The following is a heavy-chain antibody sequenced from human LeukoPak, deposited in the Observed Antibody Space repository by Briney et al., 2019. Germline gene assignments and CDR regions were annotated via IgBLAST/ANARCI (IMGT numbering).Heavy chain of an antibody. CDR3: ARDLRAYYYGSGSIY. CDR1: GFTFSNYW. Sequence: GGSLRLSCAASGFTFSNYWMSWVRQAPGKGLEWVANIKQDGSEKYYVDSVKGRFTISRDNAKNSLYLQMNSLRAEDTAVYYCARDLRAYYYGSGSIYWGQGTLVTVPS. J-gene: IGHJ4*02. CDR2: IKQDGSEK. V-gene: IGHV3-7*01. D-gene: IGHD3-10*01.